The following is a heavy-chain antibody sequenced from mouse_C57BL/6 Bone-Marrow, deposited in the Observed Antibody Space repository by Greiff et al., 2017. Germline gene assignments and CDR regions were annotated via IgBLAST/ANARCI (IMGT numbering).Heavy chain of an antibody. V-gene: IGHV1-26*01. CDR1: GYTFTDYY. CDR2: INPNNGGT. CDR3: ARFHRGAMDY. Sequence: VQLQQSGPELVKPGASVKISCKASGYTFTDYYMNWVKQSHGKSLEWIGDINPNNGGTSYNQKFKGKATLTVDKSSSTAYMELRRLTSEDSAVYYCARFHRGAMDYWGQGTSVTVSS. J-gene: IGHJ4*01.